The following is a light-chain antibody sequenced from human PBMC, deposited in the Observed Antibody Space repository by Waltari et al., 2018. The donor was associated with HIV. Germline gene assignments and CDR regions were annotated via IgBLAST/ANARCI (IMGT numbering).Light chain of an antibody. Sequence: EIVLTQSPATLSLSPGERTTLSCRASQSVSSYLAWYQQKPGQAPKLLIYDASNRATGIPSRFSGSWSGTEFPLTNRSLKPEDFAVYYCQERCNLPLSFGGGTKVEIK. CDR3: QERCNLPLS. V-gene: IGKV3-11*01. CDR1: QSVSSY. J-gene: IGKJ4*01. CDR2: DAS.